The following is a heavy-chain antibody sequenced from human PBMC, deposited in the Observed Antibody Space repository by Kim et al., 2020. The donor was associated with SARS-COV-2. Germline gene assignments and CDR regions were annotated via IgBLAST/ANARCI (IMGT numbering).Heavy chain of an antibody. CDR3: ARTMTTARTFDY. V-gene: IGHV1-69*01. D-gene: IGHD3-22*01. Sequence: NDAQKFQGRVTMTADESTSTAYMGLSSLRSEDTAVYYCARTMTTARTFDYWGQGTLVTVSA. J-gene: IGHJ4*02.